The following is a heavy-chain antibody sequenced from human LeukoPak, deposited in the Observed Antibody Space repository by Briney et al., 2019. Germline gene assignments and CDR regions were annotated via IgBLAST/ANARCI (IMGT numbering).Heavy chain of an antibody. D-gene: IGHD6-13*01. V-gene: IGHV4-30-2*01. CDR2: IYHSGST. Sequence: SETLSLTCTVSGASISSGGYYWSWIRQPPGKGLEWIGYIYHSGSTNYNPSLKSRVTISVDTSKNQVSLKVSSVTAADTAVYYCARASVRGPRGIYYYGMDVWGQGTTVTVSS. J-gene: IGHJ6*02. CDR3: ARASVRGPRGIYYYGMDV. CDR1: GASISSGGYY.